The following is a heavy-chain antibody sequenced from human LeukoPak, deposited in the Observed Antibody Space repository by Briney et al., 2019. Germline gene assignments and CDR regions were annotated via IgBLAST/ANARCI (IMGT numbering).Heavy chain of an antibody. CDR2: ISSSCSTI. D-gene: IGHD5-12*01. J-gene: IGHJ4*02. Sequence: GGSLRLSCAASGFTFSEYYMSWIRQAPGKGLEWVSYISSSCSTIYYADSVKGTFTISRDNAKNSLYLQMNSLRAEDTAVYYCARVVDIVATRILDYWGQGTLVTVSS. CDR1: GFTFSEYY. V-gene: IGHV3-11*01. CDR3: ARVVDIVATRILDY.